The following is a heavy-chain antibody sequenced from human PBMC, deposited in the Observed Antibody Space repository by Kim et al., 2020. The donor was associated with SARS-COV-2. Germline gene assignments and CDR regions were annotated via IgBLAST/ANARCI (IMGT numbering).Heavy chain of an antibody. V-gene: IGHV1-3*01. CDR2: INGGRGDT. Sequence: ASVKVSCKASGYTFTDYHLHWLRQAPGQRLEWMGCINGGRGDTKYSQKFQGRVMFTRDTSASTVYMDLSSLRSEDTAIFYCVRVAVTGTGYFQHLGQGTLVTVSS. CDR3: VRVAVTGTGYFQH. J-gene: IGHJ1*01. CDR1: GYTFTDYH. D-gene: IGHD6-19*01.